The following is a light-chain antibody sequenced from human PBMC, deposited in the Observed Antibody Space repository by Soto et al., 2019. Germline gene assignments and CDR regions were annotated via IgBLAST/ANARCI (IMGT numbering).Light chain of an antibody. CDR3: HTWGTGVSLV. V-gene: IGLV4-69*02. CDR2: VNSDGSH. Sequence: QLVLTQSPSASASLGDSVTLTCTLSSGHSNYAIAWHQQQPEKGTRYLLKVNSDGSHIRGDGLPDRFSGSSSGAARFLIISSLQSEDDDDYYCHTWGTGVSLVFGGGTKLTVL. CDR1: SGHSNYA. J-gene: IGLJ3*02.